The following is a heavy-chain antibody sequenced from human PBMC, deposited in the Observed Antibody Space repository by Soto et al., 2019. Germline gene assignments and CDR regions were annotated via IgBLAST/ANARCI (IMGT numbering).Heavy chain of an antibody. CDR3: ARLQMGYYYMDV. CDR2: MNPNSGNT. J-gene: IGHJ6*03. CDR1: GYTFTSYD. Sequence: ASVKVSCKASGYTFTSYDINWVRQATGQGLEWMGWMNPNSGNTGYAQKFQGRVTMTRNTSISTAYMELSSLRSEDTAVYYCARLQMGYYYMDVWGKGTTVTVSS. D-gene: IGHD2-8*01. V-gene: IGHV1-8*01.